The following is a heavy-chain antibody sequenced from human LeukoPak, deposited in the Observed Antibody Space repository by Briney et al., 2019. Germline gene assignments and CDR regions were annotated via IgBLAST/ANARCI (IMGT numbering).Heavy chain of an antibody. Sequence: GGSLRLSCVASGFPFSSYWMTWVRQAPGKGLEWVANIKQDGSKKSYVDSVKGRLTISRDNAENSLYLQMNSLRDEDTAVYYCARGRATGRSGGDYWGQGTLVTVSS. CDR2: IKQDGSKK. CDR3: ARGRATGRSGGDY. CDR1: GFPFSSYW. J-gene: IGHJ4*02. V-gene: IGHV3-7*01. D-gene: IGHD3-9*01.